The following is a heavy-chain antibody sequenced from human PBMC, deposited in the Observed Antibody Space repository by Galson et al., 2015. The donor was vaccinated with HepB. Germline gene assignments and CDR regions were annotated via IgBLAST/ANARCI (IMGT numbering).Heavy chain of an antibody. Sequence: SVKVSCKVSGFTLFELSMYWVRQAPGKGLEWMGGFDREGDETIYAQNFQGRVTMTEDTSTDTAYMTLSSLALEDTAVYYCTTYHHWGQGTLVTVSS. CDR3: TTYHH. CDR1: GFTLFELS. CDR2: FDREGDET. V-gene: IGHV1-24*01. J-gene: IGHJ5*02.